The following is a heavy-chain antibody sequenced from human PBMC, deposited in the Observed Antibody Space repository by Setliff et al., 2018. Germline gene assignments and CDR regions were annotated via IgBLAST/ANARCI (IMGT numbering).Heavy chain of an antibody. V-gene: IGHV4-38-2*01. J-gene: IGHJ4*02. D-gene: IGHD3-16*01. CDR2: IYHRGRK. CDR1: GASINSGHY. CDR3: RLWSHNYRNDY. Sequence: PSETLSLTCAVSGASINSGHYWGWIRQPPGKGLEWIATIYHRGRKYYNPSLQSRVSVSLDTSKNHFSLRLTSMTAADTAVYYCRLWSHNYRNDYWGQGTVVTVSS.